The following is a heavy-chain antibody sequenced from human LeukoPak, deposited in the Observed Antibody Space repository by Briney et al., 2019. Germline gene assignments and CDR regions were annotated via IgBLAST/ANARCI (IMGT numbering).Heavy chain of an antibody. Sequence: GRSLRLSCAASGFTFSSYGMHWVRQAPGKGLEWVAVISYDGSNKYYADSVKGRFTISRDNSKNTLYLQMNSLRAEDTAVYYCANDYGGGPDYWGQGTLVTVSS. D-gene: IGHD3-16*01. CDR3: ANDYGGGPDY. V-gene: IGHV3-30*18. CDR2: ISYDGSNK. J-gene: IGHJ4*02. CDR1: GFTFSSYG.